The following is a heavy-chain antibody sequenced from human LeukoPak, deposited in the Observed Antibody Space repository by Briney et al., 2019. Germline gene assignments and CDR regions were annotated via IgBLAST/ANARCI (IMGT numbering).Heavy chain of an antibody. CDR2: ISSGGTTI. J-gene: IGHJ4*02. CDR3: ARSPYSGYDYFDY. D-gene: IGHD5-12*01. CDR1: GSTFSSYE. Sequence: GGSLRLSCAASGSTFSSYEMNWVRQAPGKGLEWVSYISSGGTTIYYADSVSGRFTISRDNAKNSLYLQMNSLRAEDTAVYYCARSPYSGYDYFDYWGRGSLVTVSS. V-gene: IGHV3-48*03.